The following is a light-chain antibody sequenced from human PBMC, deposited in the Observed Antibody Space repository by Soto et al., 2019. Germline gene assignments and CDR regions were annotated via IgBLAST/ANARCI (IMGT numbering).Light chain of an antibody. CDR1: QSVSSY. J-gene: IGKJ5*01. CDR3: QQRSDWPIT. CDR2: NAS. Sequence: EIVLKQSPATLSLSPGERATLSCRASQSVSSYLVWYQQKPGQAPRLLIYNASNRATGIPARFSGSGSGTDFTLTISSLEPEDVAVYYCQQRSDWPITFGQGTRLEIK. V-gene: IGKV3-11*01.